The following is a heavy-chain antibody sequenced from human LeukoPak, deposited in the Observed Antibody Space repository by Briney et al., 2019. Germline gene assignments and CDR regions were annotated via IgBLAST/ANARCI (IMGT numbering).Heavy chain of an antibody. D-gene: IGHD3-22*01. CDR3: ARYYYDSSGYYGSAVFDY. CDR2: ISSSSSYI. CDR1: GFTFSSYS. J-gene: IGHJ4*02. V-gene: IGHV3-21*01. Sequence: GGSLRLSCAAPGFTFSSYSMNWVRQAPGKGLEWVSSISSSSSYIYYADSVKGRFTISRDNAKNSLYLQMNSLRAEDTAVYYRARYYYDSSGYYGSAVFDYWGQGTLVTVSS.